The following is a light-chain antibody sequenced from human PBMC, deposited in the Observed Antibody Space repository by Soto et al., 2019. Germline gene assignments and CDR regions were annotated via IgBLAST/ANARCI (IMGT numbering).Light chain of an antibody. J-gene: IGKJ5*01. CDR2: DAS. CDR3: QQYNSYSLT. V-gene: IGKV1-5*01. CDR1: QSIANW. Sequence: DIQMTQSPPTLSASVGDRVTITCRASQSIANWLAWYQHKPGKAPKLLIYDASSLESGVPSRFSGSGSGTEFTLTISSLQPDDFATYYCQQYNSYSLTFGQGTRLEIK.